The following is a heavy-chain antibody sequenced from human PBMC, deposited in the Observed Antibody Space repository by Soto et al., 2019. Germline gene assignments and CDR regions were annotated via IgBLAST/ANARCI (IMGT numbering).Heavy chain of an antibody. CDR1: GFTFSDYY. V-gene: IGHV3-11*01. CDR2: ISSSGSTI. CDR3: AREGTTVTPSGIYYCYYMDV. Sequence: QVQLVESGGGLVKPGGSLRLSCAASGFTFSDYYMSWIRQAPGKGLEWVSYISSSGSTIYYADSVKGRFTISRDHAKNSLDLQLNSLRGEDTAVYYCAREGTTVTPSGIYYCYYMDVWGKGTTVTVSS. D-gene: IGHD4-17*01. J-gene: IGHJ6*03.